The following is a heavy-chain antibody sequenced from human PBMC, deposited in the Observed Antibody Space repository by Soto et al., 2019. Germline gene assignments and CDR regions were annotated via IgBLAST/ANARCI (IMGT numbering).Heavy chain of an antibody. Sequence: SVKVSCKASGGTFSSYAISWVRQAPGQGLEWMGGIIPIFGTANYAQKFQGRVTITADESTSTAYMELSSLRSEDTAVYYCARVSAAGTVYYYYYGMDVWGQGTTVTVSS. V-gene: IGHV1-69*13. CDR3: ARVSAAGTVYYYYYGMDV. D-gene: IGHD6-13*01. CDR1: GGTFSSYA. J-gene: IGHJ6*02. CDR2: IIPIFGTA.